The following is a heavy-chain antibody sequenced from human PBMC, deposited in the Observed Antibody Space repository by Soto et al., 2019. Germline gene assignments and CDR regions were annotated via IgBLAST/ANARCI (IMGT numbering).Heavy chain of an antibody. V-gene: IGHV3-23*01. Sequence: EVQLLESGGVLVPPGGSLRLSCEASGLTFTIFARPWVRQAPGRGLEWVASITGNGDYARYTDSVQGRFTISRDNSKNTLYLQMNSLRTEDTALYYCSRDPNGDYIGAFDNWGQGTMVTVSS. D-gene: IGHD4-17*01. CDR2: ITGNGDYA. J-gene: IGHJ3*02. CDR1: GLTFTIFA. CDR3: SRDPNGDYIGAFDN.